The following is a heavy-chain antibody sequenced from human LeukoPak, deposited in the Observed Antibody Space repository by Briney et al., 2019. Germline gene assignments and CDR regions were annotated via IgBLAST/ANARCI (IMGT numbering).Heavy chain of an antibody. CDR2: ISSSGSTI. Sequence: GGSLRLSCAASGFTFSDYYMSWIRQATGKGLEWVSYISSSGSTIYYADSVKGRFTISRDNAKNSLYLQMNSLRAEDTAVYYRARDMSRFTYDFWSGYYPQVDYWGQGTLVTVSS. V-gene: IGHV3-11*01. D-gene: IGHD3-3*01. CDR3: ARDMSRFTYDFWSGYYPQVDY. CDR1: GFTFSDYY. J-gene: IGHJ4*02.